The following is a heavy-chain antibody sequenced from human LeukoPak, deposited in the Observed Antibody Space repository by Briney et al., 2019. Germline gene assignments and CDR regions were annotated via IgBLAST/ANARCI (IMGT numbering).Heavy chain of an antibody. CDR1: GSTFSSYA. Sequence: AGGSLRLSCAASGSTFSSYAMHWVRQAPGKGLEYVSAISSNGGSTYYANSVKGRFTISRDNSKNTLYLQMGSLRAEDMAVYYCARGLVSYSGYCSGGSCYSNDDAFDIWGQGTMVTVSS. V-gene: IGHV3-64*01. CDR3: ARGLVSYSGYCSGGSCYSNDDAFDI. J-gene: IGHJ3*02. CDR2: ISSNGGST. D-gene: IGHD2-15*01.